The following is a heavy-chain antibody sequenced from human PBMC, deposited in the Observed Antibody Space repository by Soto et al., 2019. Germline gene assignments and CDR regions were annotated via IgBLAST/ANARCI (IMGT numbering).Heavy chain of an antibody. Sequence: EVQLLESGGGLAQPGGSLRLSCAASGFTFSDSAMSWVRQAPGKGLEWVSGISGSGGGGTTYYADSVKGRFTISRDNSKNTLYLQMNSLRAEDTAVYYCAKDRTATFQYSFDYWGQGALITVSS. J-gene: IGHJ4*02. CDR3: AKDRTATFQYSFDY. CDR2: ISGSGGGGTT. V-gene: IGHV3-23*01. D-gene: IGHD5-18*01. CDR1: GFTFSDSA.